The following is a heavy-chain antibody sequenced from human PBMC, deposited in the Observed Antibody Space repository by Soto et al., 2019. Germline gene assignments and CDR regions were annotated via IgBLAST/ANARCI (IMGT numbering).Heavy chain of an antibody. J-gene: IGHJ4*02. D-gene: IGHD2-15*01. CDR2: IRSKAYGGTT. Sequence: EVQLVESGGGLVQPGRSLRLSCTASGFTFGDYTMSWFRQAPGKGLEWVGFIRSKAYGGTTEYAASVKGRFTISRDDSKSIAYLQMNSLKTEDTAVYYCTRDGSGYCSGGSCYELDYWGQGTLVTVSS. CDR1: GFTFGDYT. CDR3: TRDGSGYCSGGSCYELDY. V-gene: IGHV3-49*03.